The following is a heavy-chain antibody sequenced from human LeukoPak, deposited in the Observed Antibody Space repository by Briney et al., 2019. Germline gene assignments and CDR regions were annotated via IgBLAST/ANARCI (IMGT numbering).Heavy chain of an antibody. CDR2: ISAYNGNT. D-gene: IGHD6-19*01. CDR1: GYTFTSYG. CDR3: ARGWRQWDYFDY. J-gene: IGHJ4*02. Sequence: ASVKVSCKASGYTFTSYGISWVRQAPGQGLEWMGWISAYNGNTNCAQKLQGRVTMTTDTSTSTAYMKLRSLRSDDTAVYYCARGWRQWDYFDYWGQGTLVTVSS. V-gene: IGHV1-18*01.